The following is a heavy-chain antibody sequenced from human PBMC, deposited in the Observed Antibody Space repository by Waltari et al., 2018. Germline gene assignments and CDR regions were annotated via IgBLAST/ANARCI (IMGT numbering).Heavy chain of an antibody. Sequence: QVQLQESGPGLVKPSETLSLTCTVSGGSISSHYWSWIRQHPGKGLEWIGYIYYSGSTTSSPSPKSRGTISVDTSKNQFSLKLSSVTAADTAGYYCARSPPPSGGMDVWGQGTTVTVSS. D-gene: IGHD3-16*01. CDR3: ARSPPPSGGMDV. V-gene: IGHV4-59*11. CDR2: IYYSGST. CDR1: GGSISSHY. J-gene: IGHJ6*02.